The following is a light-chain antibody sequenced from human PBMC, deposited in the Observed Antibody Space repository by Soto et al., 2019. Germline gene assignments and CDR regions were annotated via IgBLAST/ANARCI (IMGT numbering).Light chain of an antibody. CDR1: SSDVGGYNY. CDR2: EVS. V-gene: IGLV2-8*01. Sequence: QSALTQPASVSGSPGQSITISCTGSSSDVGGYNYVSWYQQHPGKAPKLMIYEVSKRPSGVPDRFPASTSGNTASLTVSGLQADDEADYYCSSYAGNNNVIFGGGTKVTVL. J-gene: IGLJ2*01. CDR3: SSYAGNNNVI.